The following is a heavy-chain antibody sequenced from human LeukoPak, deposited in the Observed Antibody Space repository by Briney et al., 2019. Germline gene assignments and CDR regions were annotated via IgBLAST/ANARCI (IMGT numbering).Heavy chain of an antibody. CDR3: ARVCVDYYYGMDV. Sequence: PSETLSLTCTVSGGSISSGGYYWSWIRQHPGKGLEWIGYIYYSGSTYYNPSLKSRVTISVDTSKNQFSLKLSSVTAADTAVCYCARVCVDYYYGMDVWGQGTSVTVSS. V-gene: IGHV4-31*03. D-gene: IGHD2-15*01. J-gene: IGHJ6*02. CDR1: GGSISSGGYY. CDR2: IYYSGST.